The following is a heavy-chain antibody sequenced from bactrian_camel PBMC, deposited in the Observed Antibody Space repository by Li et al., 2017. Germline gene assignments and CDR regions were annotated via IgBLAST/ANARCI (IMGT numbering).Heavy chain of an antibody. Sequence: HVQLVESGGGSVQAGGSLRLSCQASGSNYMRNCMGWYRQGLGEQREGVAAIDASGYTSYADSVEGLFTISKDSAKDTLYLQMNSLKPEDTSMYYCAADPTNAVFTCITEGTQVTVS. CDR1: GSNYMRNC. V-gene: IGHV3S53*01. J-gene: IGHJ4*01. CDR2: IDASGYT. D-gene: IGHD1*01.